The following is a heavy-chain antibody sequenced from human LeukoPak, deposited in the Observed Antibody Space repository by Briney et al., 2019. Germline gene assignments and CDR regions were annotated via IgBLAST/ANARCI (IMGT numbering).Heavy chain of an antibody. CDR2: FDPEDGET. V-gene: IGHV1-24*01. D-gene: IGHD3-16*01. CDR3: ATSGPPYDYVWGTQY. J-gene: IGHJ4*02. Sequence: GASVKVSCKVSGYTLTELSMHWVRQAPGKGLEWMGGFDPEDGETIYAQKFQGRVTLTRDMSTSTDYLELSSLRSEDTAVYYCATSGPPYDYVWGTQYWGQGTLVTVSS. CDR1: GYTLTELS.